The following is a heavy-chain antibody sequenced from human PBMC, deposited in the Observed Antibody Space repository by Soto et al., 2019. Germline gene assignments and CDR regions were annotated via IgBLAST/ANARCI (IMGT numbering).Heavy chain of an antibody. CDR2: ISGGSVNI. J-gene: IGHJ4*02. CDR1: GFTFSSFS. Sequence: EVQLLESGGDLVQPGGSLRLSCVASGFTFSSFSMHWIRQTPGSGLEWVSTISGGSVNIDYADSVKGRFTISRDNSRNTXYLXMXRXXXXXTATYYCAKDEFGGAAKYWGQGTLVSVSS. D-gene: IGHD1-26*01. CDR3: AKDEFGGAAKY. V-gene: IGHV3-23*01.